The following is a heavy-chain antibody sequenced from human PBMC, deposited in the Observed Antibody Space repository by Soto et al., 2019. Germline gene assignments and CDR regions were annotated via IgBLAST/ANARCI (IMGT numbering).Heavy chain of an antibody. CDR3: ARGGGYSSGWRDY. Sequence: SETLSLTCTVSGGSISSYYWSWIRQPPGKGLEWIGYIYYSGSTNYNPSLKSRVTISVDTSKNQFSLKLSSVTAADTAVYYCARGGGYSSGWRDYWGQGTLVTVSS. D-gene: IGHD6-19*01. J-gene: IGHJ4*02. V-gene: IGHV4-59*01. CDR2: IYYSGST. CDR1: GGSISSYY.